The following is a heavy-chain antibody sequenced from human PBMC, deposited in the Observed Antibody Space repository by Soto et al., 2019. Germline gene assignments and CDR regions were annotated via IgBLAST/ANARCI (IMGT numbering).Heavy chain of an antibody. CDR1: GDTFKNCV. CDR3: AAELGFGKLSVV. CDR2: IIPLFGTT. J-gene: IGHJ6*02. Sequence: QVQVVQSGVEVRRPGSSVKVSCKASGDTFKNCVISWVRQAPGQGLERMGGIIPLFGTTDFAQRFQGRLTITTDDSTTTAYMELSRLRSEDTTTYYCAAELGFGKLSVVWCQGTTVIVSS. D-gene: IGHD3-10*01. V-gene: IGHV1-69*01.